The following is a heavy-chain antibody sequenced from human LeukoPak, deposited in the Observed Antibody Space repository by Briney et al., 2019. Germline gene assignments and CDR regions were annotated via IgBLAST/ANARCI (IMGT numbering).Heavy chain of an antibody. V-gene: IGHV4-59*08. CDR2: IYYSGST. CDR1: GGSISSYY. CDR3: ARGKYAAPYYFDY. D-gene: IGHD4-23*01. Sequence: SETLSLTCTVSGGSISSYYWSWIRQPPGKGLEWIGYIYYSGSTNYNPSLKSRVTISVDTSKNQFSLKLSSVTAADTAVYYCARGKYAAPYYFDYWGQGTLVTVSS. J-gene: IGHJ4*02.